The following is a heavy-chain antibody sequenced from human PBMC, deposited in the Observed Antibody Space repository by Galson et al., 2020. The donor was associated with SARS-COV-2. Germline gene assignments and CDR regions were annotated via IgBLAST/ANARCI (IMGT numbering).Heavy chain of an antibody. V-gene: IGHV3-33*01. CDR3: AGCQGVYYYYGMDV. D-gene: IGHD3-16*01. CDR2: IWYDGSNK. Sequence: TGGSLRLSCAASGFTFSSYGMHWVRQAPGKGLEWVAVIWYDGSNKYYVDSVKGRFTISRDNSKNTLYLQMNSLRAEDTAVYYCAGCQGVYYYYGMDVWGQGTTVTVSS. J-gene: IGHJ6*02. CDR1: GFTFSSYG.